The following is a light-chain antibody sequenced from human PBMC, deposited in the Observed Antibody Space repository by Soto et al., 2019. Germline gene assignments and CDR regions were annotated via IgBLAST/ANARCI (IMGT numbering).Light chain of an antibody. V-gene: IGKV3-20*01. CDR1: QSVRSSY. Sequence: EIVLTQSPGTLSLSPGDRATLSCRASQSVRSSYLAWYQQKPGQAPRLLIYGASSRATGIPDRFSGSGSGTDFTLTINRLEPEDFAVYYCQQYGSSHTFGQGTKLEIK. CDR2: GAS. J-gene: IGKJ2*01. CDR3: QQYGSSHT.